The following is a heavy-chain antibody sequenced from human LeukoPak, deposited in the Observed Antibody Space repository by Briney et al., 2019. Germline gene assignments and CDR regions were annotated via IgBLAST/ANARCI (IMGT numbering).Heavy chain of an antibody. Sequence: ASVKVSCKASGYTFTSYYMHWVRQAPGQGLEWMGVINPSGGSTSYAQKFQGRVTMTRDTSTSTVYMELSSLRSEDTAVYYCARGGTVVTAISRGFDYWGQGTLVTVSS. CDR3: ARGGTVVTAISRGFDY. J-gene: IGHJ4*02. V-gene: IGHV1-46*01. D-gene: IGHD2-21*02. CDR1: GYTFTSYY. CDR2: INPSGGST.